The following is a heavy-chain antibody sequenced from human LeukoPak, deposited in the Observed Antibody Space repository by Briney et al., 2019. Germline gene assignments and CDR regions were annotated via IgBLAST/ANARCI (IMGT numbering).Heavy chain of an antibody. Sequence: SVKVSCKASGGTFSSYAISWVRQAPGQGLEWMGGIMPIFGTANYAQTFQDRVTITTDESTSTAYLELSSLRYEDKAVYYLASGVYWGQGTLVNVSS. V-gene: IGHV1-69*05. D-gene: IGHD3-16*01. CDR1: GGTFSSYA. CDR2: IMPIFGTA. J-gene: IGHJ4*02. CDR3: ASGVY.